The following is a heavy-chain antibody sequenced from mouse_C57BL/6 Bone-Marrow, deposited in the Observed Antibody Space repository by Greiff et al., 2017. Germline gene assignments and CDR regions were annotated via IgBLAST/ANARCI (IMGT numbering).Heavy chain of an antibody. J-gene: IGHJ2*01. CDR1: GYTFTSYW. CDR2: IGPSDSYT. CDR3: ARQLRLGVAY. Sequence: QVQLQQPGAELVRPGTSVKLSCTASGYTFTSYWMPWVQQRPGQGLEWIGVIGPSDSYTNYTQKFKGKATLTVDTTTSTAYLQLRSLTSEDSAVYYCARQLRLGVAYWGQGTTLTVSA. V-gene: IGHV1-59*01. D-gene: IGHD3-2*02.